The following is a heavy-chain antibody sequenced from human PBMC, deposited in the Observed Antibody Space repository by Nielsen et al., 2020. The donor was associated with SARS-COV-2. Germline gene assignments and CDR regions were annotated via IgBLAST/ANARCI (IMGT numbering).Heavy chain of an antibody. CDR3: ARELSGSRIKAAGRQTYYYYAMDL. J-gene: IGHJ6*02. V-gene: IGHV4-59*13. CDR1: GGSMNSNY. D-gene: IGHD6-13*01. CDR2: VHYSGST. Sequence: SETLSLTCTVPGGSMNSNYWSWIRQPPGKGLEWIGYVHYSGSTYYNPSLKSRVTISVDTSKNQFSLEVNSVTAADTAVYYCARELSGSRIKAAGRQTYYYYAMDLWGQGTAVTVSS.